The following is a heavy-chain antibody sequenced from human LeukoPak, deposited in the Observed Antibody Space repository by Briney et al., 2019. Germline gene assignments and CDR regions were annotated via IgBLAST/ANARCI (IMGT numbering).Heavy chain of an antibody. CDR3: ALYCSGGSCYSDGAS. V-gene: IGHV1-18*01. J-gene: IGHJ5*02. Sequence: ASVKVSCKASSYTFTSYGISWVRQAPGQGLEWMGWISAYSGNTNYAQKLQGRVTMTTDTSTSTAYMELRSLRSDDTAVYYCALYCSGGSCYSDGASWGQGTLVTVSS. CDR1: SYTFTSYG. CDR2: ISAYSGNT. D-gene: IGHD2-15*01.